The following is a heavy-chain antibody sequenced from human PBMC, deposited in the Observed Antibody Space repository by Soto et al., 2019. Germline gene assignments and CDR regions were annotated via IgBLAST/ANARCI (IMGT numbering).Heavy chain of an antibody. D-gene: IGHD2-2*01. J-gene: IGHJ5*02. V-gene: IGHV3-23*01. CDR1: GFTFSSYA. Sequence: PGGSLRLSCAASGFTFSSYAMSWVRQAPGKGLEWVSAISGSGGSTYYADSVKGRFTISRDNSKNTLYLQMNSLRAEDTAVYYCAKDLAPYCSSTSCVNNWFDPWGQGTLVTSPQ. CDR2: ISGSGGST. CDR3: AKDLAPYCSSTSCVNNWFDP.